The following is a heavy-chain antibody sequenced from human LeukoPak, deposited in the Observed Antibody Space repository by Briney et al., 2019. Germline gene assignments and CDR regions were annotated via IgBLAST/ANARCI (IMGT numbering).Heavy chain of an antibody. CDR2: IYPSNADT. D-gene: IGHD3-10*01. V-gene: IGHV5-51*01. CDR3: ARRRPGDDAFDI. CDR1: GYSFSTYW. J-gene: IGHJ3*02. Sequence: GESLKISCNGSGYSFSTYWIHWVRQMPGKGLEWMGGIYPSNADTRYSPSFQGQVNISADKSITIAYLQWSSLKASHTAMYYCARRRPGDDAFDIWGQGTKVTVSS.